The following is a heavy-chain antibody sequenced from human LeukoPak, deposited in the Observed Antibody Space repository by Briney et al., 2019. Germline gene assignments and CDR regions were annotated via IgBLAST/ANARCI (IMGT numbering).Heavy chain of an antibody. V-gene: IGHV1-18*01. CDR2: INTYNGHT. CDR3: ARGATYYDFWSGYYTAPTYGMDV. Sequence: VASVKVSCKASGYTFSTYGISWVRQAPGQRLEWMGWINTYNGHTKFAQKLQGRVTMTTDTSTTTAYMELRSLRSDDTAVYYCARGATYYDFWSGYYTAPTYGMDVWGQGTTVTVSS. D-gene: IGHD3-3*01. CDR1: GYTFSTYG. J-gene: IGHJ6*02.